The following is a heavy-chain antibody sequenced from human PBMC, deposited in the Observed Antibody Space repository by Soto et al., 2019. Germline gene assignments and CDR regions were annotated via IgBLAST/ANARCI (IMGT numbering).Heavy chain of an antibody. D-gene: IGHD3-22*01. CDR2: ISCSGGTT. CDR1: GFTFSSYA. V-gene: IGHV3-23*01. Sequence: PGGSLRLSCAASGFTFSSYAMSWVRQASGKGLECVSTISCSGGTTYYAASVKGRFTISRDNSRSALYLQMNSLRAEDTALYYCAKDESTGYVELYWGLGTLVTV. J-gene: IGHJ4*02. CDR3: AKDESTGYVELY.